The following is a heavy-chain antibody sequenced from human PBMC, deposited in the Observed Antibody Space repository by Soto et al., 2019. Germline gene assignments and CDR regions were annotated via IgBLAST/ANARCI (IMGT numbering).Heavy chain of an antibody. CDR1: GFTFSSYA. V-gene: IGHV3-64D*08. D-gene: IGHD6-13*01. CDR3: VKDGDRSSWYSLTKNYYYYGMDV. CDR2: ISSNGGST. J-gene: IGHJ6*02. Sequence: TGGSLRLSCSASGFTFSSYAMHWVRQAPGKGLEYVSAISSNGGSTYYADSVKGRFTISRDNSKNTLYLQMSSLRAEDTAVYYCVKDGDRSSWYSLTKNYYYYGMDVWGQGTTVTVSS.